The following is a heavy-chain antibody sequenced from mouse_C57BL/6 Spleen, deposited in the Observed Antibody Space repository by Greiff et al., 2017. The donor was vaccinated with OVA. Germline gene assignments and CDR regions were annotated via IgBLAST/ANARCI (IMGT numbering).Heavy chain of an antibody. CDR3: ISLYYYGSSGYYFDY. J-gene: IGHJ2*01. Sequence: VQLQQSGAELVRPGASVKLSCTASGFNIKDYYMHWVKQRPEQGLEWIGRIDPEDGDTEYAPKFQGKATMTADTSSNTAYLQLSSLTSEDTAVYYCISLYYYGSSGYYFDYWGQGTTLTVSS. D-gene: IGHD1-1*01. V-gene: IGHV14-1*01. CDR1: GFNIKDYY. CDR2: IDPEDGDT.